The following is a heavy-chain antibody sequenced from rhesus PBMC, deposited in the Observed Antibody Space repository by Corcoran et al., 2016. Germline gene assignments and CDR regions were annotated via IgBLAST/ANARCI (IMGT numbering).Heavy chain of an antibody. CDR3: ARDWEVAAPVDY. CDR1: GVFISDDDY. CDR2: IYGSGGGT. J-gene: IGHJ4*01. V-gene: IGHV4-106*01. Sequence: QVQLQESGPGLVKPSETLSLTCAVSGVFISDDDYWSWTRQPPGKGLEWIEYIYGSGGGTNYNPSLKNRVTISIDTSKNQFSLKLSSVTATDTAVYYCARDWEVAAPVDYWGQGVLVTVSS. D-gene: IGHD4-29*01.